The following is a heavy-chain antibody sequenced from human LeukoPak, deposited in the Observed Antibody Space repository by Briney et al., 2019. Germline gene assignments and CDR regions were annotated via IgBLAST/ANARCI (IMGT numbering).Heavy chain of an antibody. D-gene: IGHD1-26*01. Sequence: SETLSLTCAVYGGSFSGYYWSWIRQPPGKGLEWIGEINHSGSTNYNPSLKSRATISVDTSKNQFSLKLSSVTAADTAVYYCARSSGSYPFDYWGQGTLVTVSS. V-gene: IGHV4-34*01. CDR3: ARSSGSYPFDY. CDR2: INHSGST. CDR1: GGSFSGYY. J-gene: IGHJ4*02.